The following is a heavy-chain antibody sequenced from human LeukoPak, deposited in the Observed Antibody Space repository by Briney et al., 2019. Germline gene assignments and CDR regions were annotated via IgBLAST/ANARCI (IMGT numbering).Heavy chain of an antibody. CDR2: ISWNSVNI. V-gene: IGHV3-9*01. J-gene: IGHJ4*02. CDR3: VRDKVVGATNFNY. D-gene: IGHD1-26*01. Sequence: PGRSLRLSCAASGFTFDDYAMHWVRQVPGKGLEWVSGISWNSVNIGYADSVKGRFTISRDNAKNSLYLQMNSLRAEDTAVYYCVRDKVVGATNFNYWGQGTLVTVSS. CDR1: GFTFDDYA.